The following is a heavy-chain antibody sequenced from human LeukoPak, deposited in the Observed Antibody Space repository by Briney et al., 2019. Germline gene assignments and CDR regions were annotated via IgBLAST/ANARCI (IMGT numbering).Heavy chain of an antibody. CDR1: GGSVSNSLYY. J-gene: IGHJ4*02. D-gene: IGHD5-12*01. CDR2: VYYSGST. CDR3: ARVRMSAYSYSFDY. V-gene: IGHV4-31*03. Sequence: SETLSLTCTVSGGSVSNSLYYWSWIRQPPGKGLEWIGYVYYSGSTYYNPSLKSRVTISVDTSKNQFSLNLTSVTAADTAVYFCARVRMSAYSYSFDYWGQGTLVTVSS.